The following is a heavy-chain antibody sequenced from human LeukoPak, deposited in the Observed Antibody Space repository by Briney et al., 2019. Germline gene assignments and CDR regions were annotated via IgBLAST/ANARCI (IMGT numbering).Heavy chain of an antibody. Sequence: PSETLSLTCAVYGGSFSGYYWSWIRQPPGKGLEWIGEINHSGSTNYNPSLKSRVTISVDTSKNQFSLKLSSVTAADTAVYYCARGPSIAVVIDYWGQGTLVTVSS. CDR2: INHSGST. CDR3: ARGPSIAVVIDY. D-gene: IGHD6-19*01. V-gene: IGHV4-34*01. CDR1: GGSFSGYY. J-gene: IGHJ4*02.